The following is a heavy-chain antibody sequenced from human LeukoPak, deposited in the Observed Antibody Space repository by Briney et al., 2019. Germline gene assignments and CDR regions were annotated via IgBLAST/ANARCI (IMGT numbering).Heavy chain of an antibody. CDR3: AVGLSSGYYIIDY. V-gene: IGHV1-69*13. CDR1: GGNFSSYA. D-gene: IGHD3-22*01. J-gene: IGHJ4*02. CDR2: IIPIFGTA. Sequence: SVNVSCKASGGNFSSYAISWVRQAPGQGLEWMGGIIPIFGTAHYAQKFQGRVTITADESTSKAYMELSSLRSEDTAVYYCAVGLSSGYYIIDYWGQGTLVTVSS.